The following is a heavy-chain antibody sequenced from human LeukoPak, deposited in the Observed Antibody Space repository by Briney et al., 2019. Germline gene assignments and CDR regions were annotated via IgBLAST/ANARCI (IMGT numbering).Heavy chain of an antibody. V-gene: IGHV4-30-2*01. CDR1: GGSISSGGYY. CDR3: ARAETNEAYYYYMDV. J-gene: IGHJ6*03. Sequence: TLSLTCTVSGGSISSGGYYWSWIRQPPGKGLEWIGYIYHSGSTYYNPSLKSRVTISVDRSKNQFSLKLSSVTAADTAVYYCARAETNEAYYYYMDVWGKGTTVTVSS. CDR2: IYHSGST. D-gene: IGHD1-1*01.